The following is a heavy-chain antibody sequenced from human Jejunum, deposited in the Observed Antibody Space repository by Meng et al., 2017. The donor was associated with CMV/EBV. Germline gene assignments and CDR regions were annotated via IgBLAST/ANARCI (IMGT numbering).Heavy chain of an antibody. V-gene: IGHV3-64*01. CDR2: ISSNGGST. CDR3: ARVRGYGSDY. J-gene: IGHJ4*02. CDR1: GFTFSSYV. D-gene: IGHD5-12*01. Sequence: GQLVGAGVGVVQPGGSLSLSCEASGFTFSSYVMHWVRQAPGKGLEYVSGISSNGGSTYYANSVKGRFIISRDNSKNILYLQMGSLRAEDMAVYYCARVRGYGSDYWGQGTLVTVSS.